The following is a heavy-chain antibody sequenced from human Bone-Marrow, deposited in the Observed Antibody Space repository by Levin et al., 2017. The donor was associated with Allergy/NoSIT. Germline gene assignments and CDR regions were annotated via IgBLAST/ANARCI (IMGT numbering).Heavy chain of an antibody. Sequence: GGSLRLSCAASGFTFSSYWMHWVRQAPGKGLVWVSRINSDGSSTSYADSVKGRFTISRDNAKNTLYLQVNSLRAEDTAVYYCARDEQQLVRWFDPWGQGTLVTVSS. CDR2: INSDGSST. CDR1: GFTFSSYW. CDR3: ARDEQQLVRWFDP. D-gene: IGHD6-13*01. V-gene: IGHV3-74*01. J-gene: IGHJ5*02.